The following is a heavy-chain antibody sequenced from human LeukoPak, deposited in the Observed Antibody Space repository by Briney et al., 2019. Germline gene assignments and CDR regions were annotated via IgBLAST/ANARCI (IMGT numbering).Heavy chain of an antibody. Sequence: GGSLRLSCEASGFTLSSYGIHWVRQGPGKGLEWVGFVSHDGTKDYYGDSVTGRFTISRDNAGNMVGLQMNSLTSADTAVYFCARELSPYGSGTSSSFRYWGQGALVIVSS. CDR1: GFTLSSYG. CDR2: VSHDGTKD. D-gene: IGHD3-10*01. J-gene: IGHJ4*02. V-gene: IGHV3-30*03. CDR3: ARELSPYGSGTSSSFRY.